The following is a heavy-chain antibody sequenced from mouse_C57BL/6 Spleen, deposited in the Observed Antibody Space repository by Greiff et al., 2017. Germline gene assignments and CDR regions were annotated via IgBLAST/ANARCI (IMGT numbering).Heavy chain of an antibody. CDR3: ARKLGRRDYAMDY. J-gene: IGHJ4*01. V-gene: IGHV1-42*01. D-gene: IGHD4-1*01. CDR1: GYSFTGYY. CDR2: INPSTGGT. Sequence: VQLQQSGPELVKPGASVKISCTASGYSFTGYYMNWVKQSPEKSLEWIGEINPSTGGTTYNQKFKAKATLTVDKSSSTAYMQLKSLTSEDSAVYYCARKLGRRDYAMDYWGQGTSVTVSS.